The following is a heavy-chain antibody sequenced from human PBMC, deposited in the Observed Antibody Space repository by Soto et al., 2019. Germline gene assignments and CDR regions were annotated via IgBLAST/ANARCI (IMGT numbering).Heavy chain of an antibody. CDR3: ARGGYYDTSWGKLSHYGLDV. CDR1: GYTFIRYG. J-gene: IGHJ6*02. CDR2: ISPYNDYT. D-gene: IGHD3-16*01. V-gene: IGHV1-18*01. Sequence: QVQLAPSANEVKKPGASVRVSCKAAGYTFIRYGIAWVRQAPGQGLEWMGWISPYNDYTVYAQKFQGRVSMTADTSTRTVYMNLRGLKSDDTAVYYCARGGYYDTSWGKLSHYGLDVWGQGTSVSVSS.